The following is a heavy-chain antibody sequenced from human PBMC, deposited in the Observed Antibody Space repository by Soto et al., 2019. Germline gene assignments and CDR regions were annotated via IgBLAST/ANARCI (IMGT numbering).Heavy chain of an antibody. V-gene: IGHV1-18*01. CDR3: ARVAHGTAVDGRTSPFYYYYGMDV. J-gene: IGHJ6*02. D-gene: IGHD6-19*01. CDR2: VSAYNGNT. Sequence: GASVKVSCKASGYTFTSYGISWVRQAPGQGLEWMGWVSAYNGNTNYAQKLQGRVTMTTDTSTSTAYMELRGLRSDDTAVYYCARVAHGTAVDGRTSPFYYYYGMDVWG. CDR1: GYTFTSYG.